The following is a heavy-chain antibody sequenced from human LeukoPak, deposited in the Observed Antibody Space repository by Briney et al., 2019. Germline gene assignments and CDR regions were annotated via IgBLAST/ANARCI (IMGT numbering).Heavy chain of an antibody. CDR3: ARSVGGSGRDYFDA. D-gene: IGHD3-10*01. CDR1: GYTFTGYY. Sequence: ASVKLSCKASGYTFTGYYMHWVRHAPGQGLEWMGRINPNSGGTNYAQKFQGRVTMTRDTSISTAYMELSRLRSDDTAVYYCARSVGGSGRDYFDAWGQGILVAVSS. CDR2: INPNSGGT. V-gene: IGHV1-2*06. J-gene: IGHJ4*02.